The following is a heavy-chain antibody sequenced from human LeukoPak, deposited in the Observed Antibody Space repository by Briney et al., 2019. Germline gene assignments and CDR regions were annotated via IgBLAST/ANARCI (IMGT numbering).Heavy chain of an antibody. D-gene: IGHD1-26*01. V-gene: IGHV1-18*01. CDR3: ARDLRPDSGAYDGGYFDY. Sequence: ASVKVSCKASGYIFTNYGISWVRQAPGQGLEWMGWVSAYDANTNYAQKLQGRLTMTTDRSTSTAYMELRSLRSDDTAMYYCARDLRPDSGAYDGGYFDYWGQGTLVTVSS. CDR2: VSAYDANT. CDR1: GYIFTNYG. J-gene: IGHJ4*02.